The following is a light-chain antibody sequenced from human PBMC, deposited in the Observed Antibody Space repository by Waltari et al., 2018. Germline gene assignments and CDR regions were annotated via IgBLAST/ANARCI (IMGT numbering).Light chain of an antibody. Sequence: SYELTQPPSVSVSPGQTARITCSGDVLTKEFARWFQQRPGQAPVAIIYKDTERPPGSPERFSGSSSGTTVTLTITGAQVEDEADYYCFSVAGNNGVFGGGTKLTVL. CDR2: KDT. CDR1: VLTKEF. J-gene: IGLJ3*02. V-gene: IGLV3-27*01. CDR3: FSVAGNNGV.